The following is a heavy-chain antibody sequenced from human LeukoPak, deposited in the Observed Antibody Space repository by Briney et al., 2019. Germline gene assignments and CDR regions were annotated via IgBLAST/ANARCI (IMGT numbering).Heavy chain of an antibody. CDR3: ARASGYDLDAFDI. V-gene: IGHV3-7*01. J-gene: IGHJ3*02. D-gene: IGHD5-12*01. Sequence: GRSLRLSCAASGFTFSSYWMSWVRQAPGKGLEWVANIKQDGSEKYYVDSVKGRFTISRDNAKNSLYLQMNSLRAEDTAVYYCARASGYDLDAFDIWGQGTMVTVSS. CDR1: GFTFSSYW. CDR2: IKQDGSEK.